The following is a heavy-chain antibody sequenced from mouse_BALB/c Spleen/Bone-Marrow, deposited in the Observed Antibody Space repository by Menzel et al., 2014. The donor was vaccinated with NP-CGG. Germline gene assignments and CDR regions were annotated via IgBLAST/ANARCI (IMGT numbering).Heavy chain of an antibody. D-gene: IGHD6-1*01. CDR3: AEKGSKGLAT. CDR2: ILPGSVSA. CDR1: GYTFNTYW. J-gene: IGHJ4*01. V-gene: IGHV1-9*01. Sequence: VQLQQSGAELIKPGASMRISCKATGYTFNTYWIEWIKQRPGHGLEWIGEILPGSVSANFNGGFKGKASFTADTSSNPASIQLSSRTPKNSAVYYCAEKGSKGLATWGQETQVRVSS.